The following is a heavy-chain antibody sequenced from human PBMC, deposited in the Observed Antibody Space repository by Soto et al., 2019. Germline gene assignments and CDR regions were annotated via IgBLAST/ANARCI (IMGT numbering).Heavy chain of an antibody. D-gene: IGHD3-16*01. CDR3: ASTRYYVDS. J-gene: IGHJ4*02. Sequence: ASVKVSCKASGGTFSSYTISWVRQAPGQGLEWMGMIMPSRGSTTYAQKFQGRVTVTSDTSTRTVYMEMRGLRLEDTAVYYCASTRYYVDSWGQGTRVTVSS. CDR2: IMPSRGST. V-gene: IGHV1-46*01. CDR1: GGTFSSYT.